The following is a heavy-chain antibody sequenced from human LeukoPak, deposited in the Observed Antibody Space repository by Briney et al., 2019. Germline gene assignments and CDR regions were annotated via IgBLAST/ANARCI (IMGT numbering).Heavy chain of an antibody. Sequence: GGSLRLSCAASGFTFRSYGMHRVRQAPGKGLEWVAFIRYDGNSNYYADSVKGRFTISRDNSRSTLYLQMNSLRAEDSAVYYCAKEEVVSGNHGVYFDYWGQGTLVTVSS. CDR1: GFTFRSYG. CDR2: IRYDGNSN. V-gene: IGHV3-30*02. J-gene: IGHJ4*02. CDR3: AKEEVVSGNHGVYFDY. D-gene: IGHD2-15*01.